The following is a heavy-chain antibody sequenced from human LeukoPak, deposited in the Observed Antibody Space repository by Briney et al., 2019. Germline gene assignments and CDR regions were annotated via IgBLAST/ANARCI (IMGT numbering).Heavy chain of an antibody. D-gene: IGHD1-7*01. CDR1: GFTFDDYG. Sequence: GGSLRLSCAASGFTFDDYGMSWVRQAPGKGLEWVSGINWNGGSTGYADSVKGRFTISRDNAKNSLYLRMNSLRAEDTALYYCARGMGNYVSFDYWGQGTLVTVSS. V-gene: IGHV3-20*04. J-gene: IGHJ4*02. CDR3: ARGMGNYVSFDY. CDR2: INWNGGST.